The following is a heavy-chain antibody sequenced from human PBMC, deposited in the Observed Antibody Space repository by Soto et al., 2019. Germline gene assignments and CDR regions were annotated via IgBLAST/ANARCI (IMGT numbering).Heavy chain of an antibody. Sequence: GGSLRLSCAASGFTFSNAWMNWVRQAPGKGLEWVGRIKSKTDGGTTDYAAPVKGRFTISRDDSKNTLYLQMNSLKTEDTAVYYCTTTGNVDRGWYLSAFDIWGQGTMVTVSS. D-gene: IGHD6-19*01. V-gene: IGHV3-15*07. J-gene: IGHJ3*02. CDR1: GFTFSNAW. CDR2: IKSKTDGGTT. CDR3: TTTGNVDRGWYLSAFDI.